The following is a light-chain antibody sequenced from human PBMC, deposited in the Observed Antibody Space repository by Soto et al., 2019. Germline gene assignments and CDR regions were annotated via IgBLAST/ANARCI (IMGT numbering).Light chain of an antibody. V-gene: IGLV2-8*01. CDR2: DVN. Sequence: QSVLAQPPSASGSPGQSVTISCTGTSSDVGAYIFVSWYQQHPGKAPKLMVYDVNRRPPGVPDRFFGSKSGNTASLTVSGLQAEDEADYYCISYTDRQSYLFGTGTKVTVL. CDR3: ISYTDRQSYL. J-gene: IGLJ1*01. CDR1: SSDVGAYIF.